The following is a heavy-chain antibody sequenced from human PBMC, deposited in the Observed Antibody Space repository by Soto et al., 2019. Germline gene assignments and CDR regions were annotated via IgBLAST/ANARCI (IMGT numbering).Heavy chain of an antibody. J-gene: IGHJ4*01. CDR2: IYWDDDK. Sequence: QITLKESGPTLVKPTQTLTLTCTFSGFSLSTSGVGVGWIRQPPRKALEWLALIYWDDDKSYSTYLKIRLTITKDTSKHQVVLTLTKLDTVDTATYYCARGGWTTYYSPFFDYWGQGTLVTVSS. CDR3: ARGGWTTYYSPFFDY. CDR1: GFSLSTSGVG. D-gene: IGHD3-10*01. V-gene: IGHV2-5*02.